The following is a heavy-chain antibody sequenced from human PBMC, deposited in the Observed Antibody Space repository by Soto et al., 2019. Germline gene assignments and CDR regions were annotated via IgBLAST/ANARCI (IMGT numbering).Heavy chain of an antibody. V-gene: IGHV3-30*18. CDR2: ISYDGSNK. D-gene: IGHD5-12*01. J-gene: IGHJ4*02. CDR1: GFTFSSYG. Sequence: GGSLRLSCAASGFTFSSYGMHWFRQAPGKGLEWVAVISYDGSNKYYADSVKGRFTISRDNSKNTLYLQMNSLRAEDTAVYFCAKVGPSGYGDKYYFDYWGQGTLVTVSS. CDR3: AKVGPSGYGDKYYFDY.